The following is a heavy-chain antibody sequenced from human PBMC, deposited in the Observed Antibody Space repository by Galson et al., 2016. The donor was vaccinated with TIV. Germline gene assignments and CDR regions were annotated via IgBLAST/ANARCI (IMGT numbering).Heavy chain of an antibody. CDR3: TRDVVQGMVSLPGNGHNMDV. CDR1: GYTFRRYG. Sequence: QSGAEVKKPGALVKVSCKASGYTFRRYGISWVRQAPGQGLEWMGWSSPYTGNTNYAQKFQGRVTMSTDPSTSTAYMELRSLRSDDTAFYYCTRDVVQGMVSLPGNGHNMDVWGQGTTVTVSS. CDR2: SSPYTGNT. J-gene: IGHJ6*02. V-gene: IGHV1-18*01. D-gene: IGHD2-8*01.